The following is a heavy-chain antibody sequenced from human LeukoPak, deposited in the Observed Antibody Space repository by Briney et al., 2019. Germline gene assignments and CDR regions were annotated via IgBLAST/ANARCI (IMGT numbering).Heavy chain of an antibody. CDR2: INPNGGDT. Sequence: ASVKVSCKASGYTFTGYYIHWVRQAPGQGLEWMGRINPNGGDTNYAQKFQGRVTMTRDTSISTAYMELSRLISDDTAVYYCASSEHWLEDWGQGTLVTVSS. D-gene: IGHD6-19*01. CDR1: GYTFTGYY. CDR3: ASSEHWLED. J-gene: IGHJ4*02. V-gene: IGHV1-2*06.